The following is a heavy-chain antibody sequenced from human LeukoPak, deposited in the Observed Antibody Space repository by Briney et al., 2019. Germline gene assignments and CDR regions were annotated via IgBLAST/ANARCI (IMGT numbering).Heavy chain of an antibody. D-gene: IGHD2/OR15-2a*01. Sequence: GGSLRLSRAASGFTSSSRFMSWVRQAPGKGLEWVSVIQSGGKTFYAESVQGRFTISRDNSKNHLSLQMNSLRVEDTAVYYCASGSSDNIHPFDPWGQGTLVTVSS. CDR1: GFTSSSRF. J-gene: IGHJ5*02. V-gene: IGHV3-66*01. CDR2: IQSGGKT. CDR3: ASGSSDNIHPFDP.